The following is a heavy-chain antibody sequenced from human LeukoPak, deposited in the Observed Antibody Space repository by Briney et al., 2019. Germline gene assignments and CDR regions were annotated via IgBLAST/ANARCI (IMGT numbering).Heavy chain of an antibody. CDR1: GGTFSSYT. Sequence: GSSVKVSCKSSGGTFSSYTISWVRQAPAQGLEWMGRIIPILGIANYAQKFQGRVTITADKSTSTAYMQLSSLRSEDTAVYYCARAFSGYDYDYWGQGTLVTVSS. CDR3: ARAFSGYDYDY. V-gene: IGHV1-69*02. J-gene: IGHJ4*02. CDR2: IIPILGIA. D-gene: IGHD5-12*01.